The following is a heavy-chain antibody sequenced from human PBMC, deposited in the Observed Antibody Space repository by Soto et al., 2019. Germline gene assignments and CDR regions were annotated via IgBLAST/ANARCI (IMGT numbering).Heavy chain of an antibody. CDR2: IYHSGST. CDR1: GYSISSGYY. D-gene: IGHD6-19*01. V-gene: IGHV4-38-2*01. CDR3: ARGGAVGTYFDP. Sequence: SETLSLTCAVSGYSISSGYYWGWIRQPPGKGLEWIGSIYHSGSTYYNPPLKSRVTISINTSKNQFSLKLTSVTAADTAVYYCARGGAVGTYFDPWGQGTLVTVSS. J-gene: IGHJ5*02.